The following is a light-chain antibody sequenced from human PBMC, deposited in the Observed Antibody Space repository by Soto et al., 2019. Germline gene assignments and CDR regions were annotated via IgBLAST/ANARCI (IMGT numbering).Light chain of an antibody. CDR2: TAF. Sequence: AIQMTQSPSSLSASVGDRVTITFRASQGIRSEVGWYQQKPGKAPNLLIYTAFTLQSGGPSRFSGSGSCTDFTLSISSLQPEDFATAYGIEDYNCPLTFGGGTRVEIK. CDR3: IEDYNCPLT. V-gene: IGKV1-6*01. CDR1: QGIRSE. J-gene: IGKJ4*01.